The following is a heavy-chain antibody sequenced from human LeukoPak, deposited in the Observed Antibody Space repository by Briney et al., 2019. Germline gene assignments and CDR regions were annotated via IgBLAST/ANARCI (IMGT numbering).Heavy chain of an antibody. CDR1: GGSISSYY. Sequence: PSETLSLTCTVSGGSISSYYWSWLRQPAGKGLEWIGRIYTSGSTNYNPSLKSRVTMSVDTSKNQFSLKLSSVTAADTAVYYCARNTEYYYDSSGYYGDNWFDPWGQGTLVTVSS. CDR2: IYTSGST. D-gene: IGHD3-22*01. J-gene: IGHJ5*02. CDR3: ARNTEYYYDSSGYYGDNWFDP. V-gene: IGHV4-4*07.